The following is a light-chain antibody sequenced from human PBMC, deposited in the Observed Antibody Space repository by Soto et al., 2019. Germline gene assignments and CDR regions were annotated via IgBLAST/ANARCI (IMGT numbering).Light chain of an antibody. CDR3: QQYNNWPPGRT. CDR1: QSVSSN. J-gene: IGKJ2*01. V-gene: IGKV3-15*01. Sequence: EIVMTQSPATLSVSPGERATLSCRASQSVSSNLAWYQQKSGQAHRLLIYGASTRATGIPARFSGGGSGTEFTLTISSLQSEDFAVYYCQQYNNWPPGRTFGQGTKLEIK. CDR2: GAS.